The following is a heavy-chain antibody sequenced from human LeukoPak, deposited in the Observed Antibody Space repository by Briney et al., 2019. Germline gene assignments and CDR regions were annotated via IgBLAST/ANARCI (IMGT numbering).Heavy chain of an antibody. Sequence: GGSLRLSCAASGFTFSSYWMSWFRQAPGKRLEWVANIKRDGSEKYFVDSVRGRFTISRDNAKNSLYLQMNSLRAEHTAVYYCAREGGLDYWGQGTLVTVSS. V-gene: IGHV3-7*04. J-gene: IGHJ4*02. CDR3: AREGGLDY. CDR1: GFTFSSYW. D-gene: IGHD3-16*01. CDR2: IKRDGSEK.